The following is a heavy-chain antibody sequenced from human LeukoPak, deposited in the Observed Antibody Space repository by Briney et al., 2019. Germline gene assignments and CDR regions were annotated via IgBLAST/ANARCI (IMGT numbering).Heavy chain of an antibody. J-gene: IGHJ5*02. V-gene: IGHV3-23*01. CDR3: ANRLGYCGSNNCS. CDR2: ISGSGGST. CDR1: GFTFSSYA. D-gene: IGHD2-2*01. Sequence: PGGSLRLSCAASGFTFSSYAMSWVRQAPGKGLEWVSAISGSGGSTYYADSVKGRFTISRDNSKNTLYLQMNSLRAEDTALYYCANRLGYCGSNNCSWGQGTLVTVSS.